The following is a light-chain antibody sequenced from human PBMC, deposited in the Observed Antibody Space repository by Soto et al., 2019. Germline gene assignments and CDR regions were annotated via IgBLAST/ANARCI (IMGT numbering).Light chain of an antibody. CDR2: DAS. Sequence: EIVLTQSPATLSLSPGERATLSCRASQRISSYLAWYQQKPDQAPRLLIYDASNRDTGNPARFSGSESGTDFTLTISSLEPEDFAVYYCQQRSNWPRTFGQGIKV. CDR3: QQRSNWPRT. J-gene: IGKJ1*01. V-gene: IGKV3-11*01. CDR1: QRISSY.